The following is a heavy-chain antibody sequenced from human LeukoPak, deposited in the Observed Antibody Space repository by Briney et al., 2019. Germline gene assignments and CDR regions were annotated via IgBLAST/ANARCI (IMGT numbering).Heavy chain of an antibody. CDR3: ARGPSLDYYYYYMDV. V-gene: IGHV3-48*04. Sequence: GGSLRLSCTVSGFTVSSNSMNWVRQAPGKGLEWVSYISSSGSTIYYADSVKGRFTISRDNAKNSLYLQMNSLRAEDTAVYYCARGPSLDYYYYYMDVWGKGTTVTISS. CDR1: GFTVSSNS. CDR2: ISSSGSTI. J-gene: IGHJ6*03. D-gene: IGHD6-6*01.